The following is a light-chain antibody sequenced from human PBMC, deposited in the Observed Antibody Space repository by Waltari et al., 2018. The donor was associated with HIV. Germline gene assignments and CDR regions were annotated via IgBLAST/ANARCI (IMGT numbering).Light chain of an antibody. CDR1: SSNIGSSY. CDR2: RNM. J-gene: IGLJ3*02. CDR3: ATWDDSLSGLWV. Sequence: QSVLTQPPSASGTPGQRVTISCSGSSSNIGSSYVYWYQQLPGTAPKLLMYRNMRRPPGVPDRFSGSKSGTSASLAISGLRSEEEADYYCATWDDSLSGLWVFGGGTKLTVL. V-gene: IGLV1-47*01.